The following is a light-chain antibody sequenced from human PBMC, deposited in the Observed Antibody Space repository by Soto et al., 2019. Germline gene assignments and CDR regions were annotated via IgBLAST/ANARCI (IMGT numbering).Light chain of an antibody. J-gene: IGKJ2*01. CDR3: MQGRYWAT. V-gene: IGKV2-30*01. Sequence: DVVMTQSPLSLSVTLGQPASISCRSTQSLEYSDGSTFLNWFQQRPGQSPRRLLYKVSNRDSEVPNRFSGSGSDTDFTMKISRVEAEDVGVYFCMQGRYWATFGQGTKLEIK. CDR2: KVS. CDR1: QSLEYSDGSTF.